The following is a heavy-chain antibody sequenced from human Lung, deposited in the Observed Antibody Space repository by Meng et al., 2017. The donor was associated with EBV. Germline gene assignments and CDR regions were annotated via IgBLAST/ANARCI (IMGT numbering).Heavy chain of an antibody. J-gene: IGHJ4*02. Sequence: VQALHSGXEMKRRGAAXXLSCTASHYTFTGYGVSWFRQAPGQGLEWMAWLGAHDGDTSHAPRFQGRVTVTADRPTATAYMELRSLRSDDTAVYYCARVEVGITSGDYWGQGTLVTVSS. CDR3: ARVEVGITSGDY. V-gene: IGHV1-18*01. CDR1: HYTFTGYG. CDR2: LGAHDGDT. D-gene: IGHD1-26*01.